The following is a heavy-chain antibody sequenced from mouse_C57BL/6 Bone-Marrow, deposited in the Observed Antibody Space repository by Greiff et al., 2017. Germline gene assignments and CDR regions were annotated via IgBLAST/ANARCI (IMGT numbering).Heavy chain of an antibody. CDR1: GYTFTDYE. Sequence: QVQLQQSGAELVRPGASVTLSCTVSGYTFTDYELHWVKQTPVPGLEWIGVVDPETGGTAYNQKFKGKAILTADTSSSTAYMELRSLTSEDSAYYSGTTDGYPFAYWGQGTLVTVSA. CDR2: VDPETGGT. CDR3: TTDGYPFAY. D-gene: IGHD2-3*01. J-gene: IGHJ3*01. V-gene: IGHV1-15*01.